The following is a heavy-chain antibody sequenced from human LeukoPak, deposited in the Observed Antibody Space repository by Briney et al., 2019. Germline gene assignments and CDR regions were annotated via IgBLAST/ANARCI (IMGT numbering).Heavy chain of an antibody. D-gene: IGHD6-13*01. Sequence: PGGSPRLSCVASGFTFSDYYMSWIRQAPGKGLEWVSYIPSTSSYTSYAESVKGRFTVSRDNAKNSLYLQMNSLRAEDTAVYYCARAANIAAGTPTLAIDYWGQGTLVTVSS. V-gene: IGHV3-11*05. CDR1: GFTFSDYY. CDR3: ARAANIAAGTPTLAIDY. J-gene: IGHJ4*02. CDR2: IPSTSSYT.